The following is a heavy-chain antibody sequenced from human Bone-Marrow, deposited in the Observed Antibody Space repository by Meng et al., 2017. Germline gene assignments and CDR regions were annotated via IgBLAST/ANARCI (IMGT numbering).Heavy chain of an antibody. V-gene: IGHV4-39*01. J-gene: IGHJ4*02. CDR1: GASVRGSNYF. D-gene: IGHD1-1*01. CDR2: INYGGNT. Sequence: QLQLQESGQGLVKTSETLSLTCTVSGASVRGSNYFWAWIRQPPGRGLEWMGSINYGGNTYYNPSLKSRVTIFADTTKIPDSLNLSTVTAADTAVYYCARHLSRTAWNVDFDYWGQGSLVTVSS. CDR3: ARHLSRTAWNVDFDY.